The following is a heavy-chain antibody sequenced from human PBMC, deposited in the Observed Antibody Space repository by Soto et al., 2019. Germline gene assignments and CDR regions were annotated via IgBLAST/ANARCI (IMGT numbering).Heavy chain of an antibody. CDR2: IKNDGSEQ. V-gene: IGHV3-7*03. CDR3: SRENWFQDY. J-gene: IGHJ4*02. Sequence: RLSCAASGFTFTTYYMTWVRQAPGKELEWVASIKNDGSEQYYVDSVKGRFTISRDNAKNSLYLQMNSLRAGDTALYYCSRENWFQDYWGQGTLVTVSS. D-gene: IGHD3-10*01. CDR1: GFTFTTYY.